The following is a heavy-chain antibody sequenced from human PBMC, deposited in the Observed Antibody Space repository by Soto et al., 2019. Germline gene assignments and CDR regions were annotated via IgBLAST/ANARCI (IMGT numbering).Heavy chain of an antibody. V-gene: IGHV4-59*02. J-gene: IGHJ6*03. D-gene: IGHD2-15*01. CDR2: IYYSVST. Sequence: SETLSLTCTVSGGSVSSYYWSWIRQPTGKGLEWIGYIYYSVSTNYNPSLKSRVTISVDTSKNQFSLKLSSVTAADTAVYYCARDGYRSGGSCYSRSLSYYYYMDVWGKGTTVTVSS. CDR1: GGSVSSYY. CDR3: ARDGYRSGGSCYSRSLSYYYYMDV.